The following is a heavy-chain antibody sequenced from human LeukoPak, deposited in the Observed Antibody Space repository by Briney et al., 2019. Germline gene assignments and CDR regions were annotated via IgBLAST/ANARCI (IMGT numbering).Heavy chain of an antibody. D-gene: IGHD3-22*01. V-gene: IGHV4-61*02. J-gene: IGHJ6*03. CDR2: IYTSGTT. CDR1: GGSISSGGYY. CDR3: ARRPIRSGYCRFHYMDA. Sequence: SQTLSLTCTVSGGSISSGGYYWSWTRQPAGKGLEWLRRIYTSGTTHYNPCQKRLVPMPVQTPKNQFSLKVSSVTAADTAVYYCARRPIRSGYCRFHYMDAWGKGTTGTISS.